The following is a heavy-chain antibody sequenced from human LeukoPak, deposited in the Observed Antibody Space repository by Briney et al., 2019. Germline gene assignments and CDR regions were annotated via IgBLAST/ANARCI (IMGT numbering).Heavy chain of an antibody. Sequence: ASVKVSCKASGYTFTGYYMHWVRQAPGQGLEWMGWINPNTGGTNYAQKFQGRVTITRNTSISTAYMELSSLRSEDTAVYYCARGLRTALMIVVVYYFDYWGQGTLVTVSS. J-gene: IGHJ4*02. CDR1: GYTFTGYY. V-gene: IGHV1-2*02. CDR3: ARGLRTALMIVVVYYFDY. CDR2: INPNTGGT. D-gene: IGHD3-22*01.